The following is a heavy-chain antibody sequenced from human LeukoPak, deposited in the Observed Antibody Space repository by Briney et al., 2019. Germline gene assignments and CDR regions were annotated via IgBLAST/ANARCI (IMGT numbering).Heavy chain of an antibody. J-gene: IGHJ5*02. CDR3: ARESISSSSFGVP. CDR2: IIPIFGTA. V-gene: IGHV1-69*01. Sequence: GGIIPIFGTANYAQKFQGRVTITADESTSTAYMELSSLRSEDTAVYYCARESISSSSFGVPWGQGTLVTVSS. D-gene: IGHD6-6*01.